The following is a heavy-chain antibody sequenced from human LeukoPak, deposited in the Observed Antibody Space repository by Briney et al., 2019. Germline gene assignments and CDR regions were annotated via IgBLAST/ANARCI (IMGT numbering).Heavy chain of an antibody. CDR3: AKDRTVGASYWYFDL. D-gene: IGHD1-26*01. J-gene: IGHJ2*01. V-gene: IGHV3-33*06. CDR1: GFTFSSYG. Sequence: YPGGSLRLSCAAPGFTFSSYGMHWVRQAPGKGLEWVAVIWYDGSNKYYADSVKGRFTISRDSSKNTLFLHMNTLRAEDTAIYYCAKDRTVGASYWYFDLWGRGTLVTVSS. CDR2: IWYDGSNK.